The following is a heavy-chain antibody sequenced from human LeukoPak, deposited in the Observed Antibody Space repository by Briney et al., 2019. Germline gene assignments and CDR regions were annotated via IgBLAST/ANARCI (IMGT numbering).Heavy chain of an antibody. J-gene: IGHJ4*02. CDR3: ARMYSGTYGGSDY. D-gene: IGHD1-26*01. Sequence: SETLSLTCTVSGGSISNYYWSWIRQPAGEGLEWIGRIYSSGSTNYNPSLKSRVTLSVATSKNQFSLKLSSVTAADTAVYYCARMYSGTYGGSDYWGQGTLVTVSS. CDR1: GGSISNYY. V-gene: IGHV4-4*07. CDR2: IYSSGST.